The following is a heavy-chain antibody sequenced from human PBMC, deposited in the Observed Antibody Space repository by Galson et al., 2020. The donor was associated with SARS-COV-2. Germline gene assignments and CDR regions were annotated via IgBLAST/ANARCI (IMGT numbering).Heavy chain of an antibody. V-gene: IGHV3-7*03. CDR3: ARDQDGYNDF. Sequence: GESLKISCATSGFTFSTNWMSWVRQAQGKGLEWVANIKQDGSERYYADSVKGRFTISSDYPKNSMYLQMNSLRVEDTATYFCARDQDGYNDFWGRGTLVTVSS. CDR2: IKQDGSER. D-gene: IGHD5-18*01. J-gene: IGHJ4*02. CDR1: GFTFSTNW.